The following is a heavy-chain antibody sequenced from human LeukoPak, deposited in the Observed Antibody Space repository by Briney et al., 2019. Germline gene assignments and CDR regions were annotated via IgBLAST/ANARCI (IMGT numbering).Heavy chain of an antibody. V-gene: IGHV3-30*02. J-gene: IGHJ5*02. CDR3: ARGLPSSTRTYNWFDP. D-gene: IGHD2-2*01. Sequence: GGSLRLSCAASGFTVSSNYMSWVRQAPGKGLEWVAFIHYDGGNEYNGDSVKGRFTISRDNSKNTLYLQMNSLRPEDTAVYYCARGLPSSTRTYNWFDPWGPGTLVTVSS. CDR1: GFTVSSNY. CDR2: IHYDGGNE.